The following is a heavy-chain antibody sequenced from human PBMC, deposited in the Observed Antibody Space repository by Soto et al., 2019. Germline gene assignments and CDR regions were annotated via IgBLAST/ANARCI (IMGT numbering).Heavy chain of an antibody. CDR3: ARAKLRNVWAFDY. D-gene: IGHD7-27*01. Sequence: SETLSLTCAISGASTYTDDWWIWLRQPPGKGLEWIAEIHHSGRTNYNASFVGRASTSVDNSKNQFSLNLRSVTAADTAIYYCARAKLRNVWAFDYWGQGALVTVSS. J-gene: IGHJ4*02. CDR1: GASTYTDDW. CDR2: IHHSGRT. V-gene: IGHV4-4*02.